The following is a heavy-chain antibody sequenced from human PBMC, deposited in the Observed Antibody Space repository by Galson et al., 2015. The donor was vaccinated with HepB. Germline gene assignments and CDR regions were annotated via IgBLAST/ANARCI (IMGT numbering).Heavy chain of an antibody. Sequence: CAISGDSVSSNSAAWNWIRQSPSRGLEWLGGTYYRSRWYNDYAVSVNSRMIIAPDTSENQVSLQLSSVTPEDTAVYYCAREVAGTYCFDYWGQGTLVTVSS. CDR1: GDSVSSNSAA. CDR3: AREVAGTYCFDY. J-gene: IGHJ4*02. CDR2: TYYRSRWYN. V-gene: IGHV6-1*01. D-gene: IGHD6-19*01.